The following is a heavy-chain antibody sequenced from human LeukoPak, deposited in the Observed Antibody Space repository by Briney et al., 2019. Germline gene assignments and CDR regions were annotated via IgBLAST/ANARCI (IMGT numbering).Heavy chain of an antibody. D-gene: IGHD4-23*01. CDR3: ATLTGGDDALDI. CDR2: IYYSGST. V-gene: IGHV4-39*07. Sequence: PSETLSLTCTVSGGSISSSSYYWGWIRQPPGKGLEWIGSIYYSGSTYYNPSLKSRVTISVLTSKNRFSLKLSSVTAADTAVYYCATLTGGDDALDIWGQGTMVTVSS. CDR1: GGSISSSSYY. J-gene: IGHJ3*02.